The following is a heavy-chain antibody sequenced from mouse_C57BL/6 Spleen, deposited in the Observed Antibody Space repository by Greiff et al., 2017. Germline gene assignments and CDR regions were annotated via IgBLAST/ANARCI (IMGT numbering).Heavy chain of an antibody. CDR1: GFTFSDAW. V-gene: IGHV6-6*01. D-gene: IGHD1-1*01. CDR3: TRRNYYYGSSHWYCDV. Sequence: EVKVAESGGGLVQPGGSMKLSCAASGFTFSDAWMAWVRQSPEKGLAWVAEIRNKANNHATYYAESVKGRFTISREDSKSSVYLQMNSLIAEDTCIYYCTRRNYYYGSSHWYCDVWGTGTTVTVSA. CDR2: IRNKANNHAT. J-gene: IGHJ1*03.